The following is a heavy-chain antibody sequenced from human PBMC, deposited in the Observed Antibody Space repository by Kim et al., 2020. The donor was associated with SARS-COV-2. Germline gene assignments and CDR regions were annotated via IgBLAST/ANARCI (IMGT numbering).Heavy chain of an antibody. CDR2: INHSGST. CDR3: ARRLNSSGYLPLYYFDY. Sequence: SETLSLTCAVYGGSFSGYYWSWIRQPPGKGLEWIGEINHSGSTNYNPSLKSRVTISVDTSKNQFSLKLSSVTAADTAVYYCARRLNSSGYLPLYYFDYWGQGTLVTVSS. J-gene: IGHJ4*02. D-gene: IGHD3-22*01. CDR1: GGSFSGYY. V-gene: IGHV4-34*01.